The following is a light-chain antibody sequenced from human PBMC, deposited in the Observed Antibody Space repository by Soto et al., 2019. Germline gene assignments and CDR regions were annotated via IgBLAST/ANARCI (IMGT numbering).Light chain of an antibody. CDR3: SSYAGSTNFYV. CDR2: EVT. CDR1: SSDVGGYKY. Sequence: QSALTQPASVSGSPGQSITISCTGTSSDVGGYKYVFWYQQHPSKAPKLILYEVTKRPSGVPDRFSGSKSGNTASLTVSALQAEDEAAYYCSSYAGSTNFYVFGTGTKVTVL. J-gene: IGLJ1*01. V-gene: IGLV2-8*01.